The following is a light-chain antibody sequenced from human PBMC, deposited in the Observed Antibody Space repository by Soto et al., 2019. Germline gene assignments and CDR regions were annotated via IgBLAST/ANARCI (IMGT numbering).Light chain of an antibody. CDR1: QSVNSN. Sequence: EKVMTQSPATLSVSPGERATLSCRASQSVNSNLAWYQQKPGQAPRLLLYGASTRATGIPARFSGSASGTEFTLTISSLQSEDSAVYYCQQYNDWPLTFGEGTKVEIK. J-gene: IGKJ4*02. V-gene: IGKV3-15*01. CDR3: QQYNDWPLT. CDR2: GAS.